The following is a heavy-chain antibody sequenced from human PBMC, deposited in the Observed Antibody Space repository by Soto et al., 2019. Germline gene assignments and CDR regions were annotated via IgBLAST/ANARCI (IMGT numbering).Heavy chain of an antibody. CDR3: ARGPGSSDWRFSYYYMDV. Sequence: QVQLVQSGAEVKKPGASVKVSCTFTSYDINWVRQAPGQGLEWMAWMNPNSGDTRYAQKLQGRVTMTRNNSSFTADMELSSLRSEDTAVYYCARGPGSSDWRFSYYYMDVWGQGTTVTVSS. V-gene: IGHV1-8*01. CDR2: MNPNSGDT. J-gene: IGHJ6*02. D-gene: IGHD6-19*01. CDR1: FTSYD.